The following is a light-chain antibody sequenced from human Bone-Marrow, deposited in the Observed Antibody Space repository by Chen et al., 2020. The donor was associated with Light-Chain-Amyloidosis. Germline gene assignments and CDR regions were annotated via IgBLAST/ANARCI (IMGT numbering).Light chain of an antibody. Sequence: QSALTQPASVSGSPGQSITISCTGTSSDVGGDNHVSWYQQPPAKAPKLMIYEVTTRPSWVPDRFSCSKSDNTASRTISGLQTEDEADYFCSSYTITNTLVFGSGTRVTVL. CDR1: SSDVGGDNH. CDR2: EVT. J-gene: IGLJ1*01. CDR3: SSYTITNTLV. V-gene: IGLV2-14*01.